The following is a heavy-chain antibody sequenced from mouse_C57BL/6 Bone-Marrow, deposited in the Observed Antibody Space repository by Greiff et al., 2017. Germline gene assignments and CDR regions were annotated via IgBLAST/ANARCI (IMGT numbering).Heavy chain of an antibody. CDR2: ISDGGSYT. CDR3: ASSTVVAQMDD. J-gene: IGHJ4*01. Sequence: EVKLMESGGGLVKPGGSLKLSCAASGFTFSSYAMSWVRQTPEKRLEWVATISDGGSYTYYPDNVKGRFTISRDNAKNSLYLQMSHLKSEDTAMYYCASSTVVAQMDDWGKGTSVTVSS. V-gene: IGHV5-4*03. CDR1: GFTFSSYA. D-gene: IGHD1-1*01.